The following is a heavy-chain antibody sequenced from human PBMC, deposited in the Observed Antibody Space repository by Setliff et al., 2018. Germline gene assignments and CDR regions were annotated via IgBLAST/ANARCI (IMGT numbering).Heavy chain of an antibody. Sequence: KPSETLSLTCTVYGGSSSNYYWSWIRQPPGKGLEWIGEINHSGSTNYNPSLTSRVTISVDTSKKQFSLTLSSVTAADTALYYCRQAVVGRDVFDIWGQGTVVTVSS. CDR2: INHSGST. D-gene: IGHD1-1*01. CDR3: RQAVVGRDVFDI. CDR1: GGSSSNYY. V-gene: IGHV4-34*01. J-gene: IGHJ3*02.